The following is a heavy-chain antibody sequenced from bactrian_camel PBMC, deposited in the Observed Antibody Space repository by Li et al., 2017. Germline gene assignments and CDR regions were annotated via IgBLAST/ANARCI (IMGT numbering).Heavy chain of an antibody. D-gene: IGHD6*01. Sequence: QVQLVESGGGSVQAGGSLKLSCLLPQDTYRKYRNLCMAWFRQAPGKGLEWVSRINNGGGSTYYADSLKGRFTISRDNAKNTVYLQMNNLKVEDTAVYYCVRDGELLPSLFGYWGQGTQVTVS. CDR2: INNGGGST. CDR3: VRDGELLPSLFGY. J-gene: IGHJ6*01. CDR1: QDTYRKYR. V-gene: IGHV3S1*01.